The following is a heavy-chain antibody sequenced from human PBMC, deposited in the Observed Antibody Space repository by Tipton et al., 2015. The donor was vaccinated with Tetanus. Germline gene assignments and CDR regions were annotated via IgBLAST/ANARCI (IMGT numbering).Heavy chain of an antibody. CDR1: GFTFSDYG. CDR3: ANSGAQLWSPNHYYYYGLDV. Sequence: QVQLVQSGGGVVQSGRSLRLSCAASGFTFSDYGMHWVRQAPGKGLEWVAVLSFDGTNEDYADSVKGRFTISRDNSKNTLFLKMNSLRPEDAAVYYCANSGAQLWSPNHYYYYGLDVWGQGTTVSVSS. D-gene: IGHD5-18*01. V-gene: IGHV3-30*18. J-gene: IGHJ6*02. CDR2: LSFDGTNE.